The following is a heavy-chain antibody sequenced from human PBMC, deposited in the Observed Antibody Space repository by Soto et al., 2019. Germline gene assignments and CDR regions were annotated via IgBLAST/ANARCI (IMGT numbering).Heavy chain of an antibody. CDR2: INPNSGNT. CDR3: ARGNRKTVTAYYYYGMDV. J-gene: IGHJ6*02. V-gene: IGHV1-8*01. D-gene: IGHD4-4*01. Sequence: ASVKVSCKASGYTFTSYDINWVRQATGQGLEWMGLINPNSGNTGYAQKFQGRVTMTRNTSISTAYMELSSLRSEDTAVYYCARGNRKTVTAYYYYGMDVWGQGTTVTVSS. CDR1: GYTFTSYD.